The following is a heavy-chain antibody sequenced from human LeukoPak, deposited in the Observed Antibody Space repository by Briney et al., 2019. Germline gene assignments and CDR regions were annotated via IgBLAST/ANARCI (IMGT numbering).Heavy chain of an antibody. V-gene: IGHV5-51*01. CDR1: GYSFTSYW. Sequence: GESLKISCKGSGYSFTSYWIGWVRQMPGKGLEGMGIIYPGDSDTRYIPSFQGQVTISADKSISTAYLQWSSLNASDTAMYYCARTAEWELLPRHYYYHYYMDVWGKGTTVTVSS. CDR3: ARTAEWELLPRHYYYHYYMDV. J-gene: IGHJ6*03. D-gene: IGHD1-26*01. CDR2: IYPGDSDT.